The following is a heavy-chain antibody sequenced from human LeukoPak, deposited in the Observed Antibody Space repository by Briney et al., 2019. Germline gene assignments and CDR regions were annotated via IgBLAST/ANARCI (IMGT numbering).Heavy chain of an antibody. V-gene: IGHV3-73*01. D-gene: IGHD4-11*01. Sequence: PGGSLRLSCAASGFTFSGSAMHWVRQASGKGLEWVGRIRSKANSYATAYAASVKGRFIISRDDSKNTAYLQMNSLKTEDTAVYYCTRHAVTTVRYYYYYYMDVWGKGTTVTVSS. CDR2: IRSKANSYAT. CDR3: TRHAVTTVRYYYYYYMDV. J-gene: IGHJ6*03. CDR1: GFTFSGSA.